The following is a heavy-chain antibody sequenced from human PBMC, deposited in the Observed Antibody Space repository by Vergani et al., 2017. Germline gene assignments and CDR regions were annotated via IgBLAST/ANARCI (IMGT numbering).Heavy chain of an antibody. D-gene: IGHD3-10*01. CDR3: ARGAYYYGSGSYLV. CDR1: GFTFSSYA. CDR2: ISYDGSNK. V-gene: IGHV3-30-3*01. Sequence: VQLVESGGGVVQPGRSLRLSCAASGFTFSSYAMHWVRQAPGKGLEWVAVISYDGSNKYYADSVKGRFTISRDNSKNTLYLQMNSLRAEDTAVYYCARGAYYYGSGSYLVWGKGTTVTVSS. J-gene: IGHJ6*04.